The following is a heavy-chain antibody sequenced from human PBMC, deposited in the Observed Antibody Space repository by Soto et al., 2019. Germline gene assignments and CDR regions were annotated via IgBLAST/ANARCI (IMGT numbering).Heavy chain of an antibody. CDR2: IIPIFGTA. D-gene: IGHD5-18*01. V-gene: IGHV1-69*01. J-gene: IGHJ3*02. Sequence: SVKVSYKASGGTFSSYAISLVRHTPGQGLEWMGGIIPIFGTANYAQKFQGRVTITADESTSTAYMELTSLRSEDTDVYYCASLVDTSMVEVRYHAFDIWGQGTMVTVSS. CDR3: ASLVDTSMVEVRYHAFDI. CDR1: GGTFSSYA.